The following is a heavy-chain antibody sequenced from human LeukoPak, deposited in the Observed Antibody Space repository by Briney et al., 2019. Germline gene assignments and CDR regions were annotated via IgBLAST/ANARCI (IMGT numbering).Heavy chain of an antibody. J-gene: IGHJ6*02. CDR2: ISSSSSYI. Sequence: MAGGSLRLSCAASGFTFSSYSMNWVRQAPGKGLEWVSSISSSSSYIYYADSVKGRFTISRDNAKNSLYLQMNSLRAEDTAVYYCARDRPRNYSSSLGYYYYGMDVWGQGTTVTVSS. CDR1: GFTFSSYS. CDR3: ARDRPRNYSSSLGYYYYGMDV. V-gene: IGHV3-21*01. D-gene: IGHD6-6*01.